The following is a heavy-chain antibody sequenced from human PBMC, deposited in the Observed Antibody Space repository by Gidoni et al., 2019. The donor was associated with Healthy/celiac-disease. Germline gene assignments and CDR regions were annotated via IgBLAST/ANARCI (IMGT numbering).Heavy chain of an antibody. CDR3: ARRVGSSGIKMGAFDI. Sequence: QVQLQESGPGLVKPSETLSLTCTVSGGSISSYYWSWIRQPPGKGLEWIGYIYYSGSTNYNPSLKSRVTISVDTSKNQFSLKLSSVTAADTAVYYCARRVGSSGIKMGAFDIWGQGTMVTVSS. V-gene: IGHV4-59*08. CDR1: GGSISSYY. J-gene: IGHJ3*02. CDR2: IYYSGST. D-gene: IGHD6-19*01.